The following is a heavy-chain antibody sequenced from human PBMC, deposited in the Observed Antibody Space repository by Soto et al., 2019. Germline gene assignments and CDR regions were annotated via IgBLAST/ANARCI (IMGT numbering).Heavy chain of an antibody. J-gene: IGHJ6*02. CDR3: ARENTAIAILTYYYYYGMDV. CDR1: GFTFSDYY. V-gene: IGHV3-11*01. D-gene: IGHD5-18*01. Sequence: QVQLLESGGGLVKPGGSLRLSCAASGFTFSDYYMSWIRQAPGKGLEWVSYISSSGSTIYYADYVKGRFTISRDNAKNSLYLQMNSLRAEDTAVYYCARENTAIAILTYYYYYGMDVWGQGTTVTVSS. CDR2: ISSSGSTI.